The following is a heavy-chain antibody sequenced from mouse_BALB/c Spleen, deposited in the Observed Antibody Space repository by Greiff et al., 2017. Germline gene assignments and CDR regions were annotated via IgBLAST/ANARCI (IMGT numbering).Heavy chain of an antibody. CDR2: ISDGGSYT. CDR1: GFTFSDYY. J-gene: IGHJ2*01. D-gene: IGHD2-3*01. CDR3: ARESGLLLDY. Sequence: EVMLVESGGGLVKPGGSLKLSCAASGFTFSDYYMYWVRQTPEKRLEWVATISDGGSYTYYPDSVKGRFTISRDNAKNNLYLQMSSLKSEDTAMYYCARESGLLLDYWGQGTTLTVSS. V-gene: IGHV5-4*02.